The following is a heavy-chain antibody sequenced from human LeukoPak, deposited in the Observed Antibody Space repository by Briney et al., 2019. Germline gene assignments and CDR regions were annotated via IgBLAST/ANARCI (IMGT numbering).Heavy chain of an antibody. CDR3: ARAARVGAMFDY. D-gene: IGHD1-26*01. J-gene: IGHJ4*02. Sequence: SETLSLTCTVSGDSISSSSYYWGWIRQPPGKGLEWIGSIYYSGSTYYNPSLKSRVTISVDTSKNQFSLKLSSVTAADTAVYYCARAARVGAMFDYWGQGTLVTVSS. CDR2: IYYSGST. CDR1: GDSISSSSYY. V-gene: IGHV4-39*01.